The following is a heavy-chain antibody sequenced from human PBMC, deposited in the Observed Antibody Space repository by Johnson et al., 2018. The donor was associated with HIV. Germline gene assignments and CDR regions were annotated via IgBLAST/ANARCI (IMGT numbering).Heavy chain of an antibody. V-gene: IGHV3-30-3*01. CDR3: AREDTVTKGSAFDI. D-gene: IGHD4-17*01. CDR2: ISYDGSNK. Sequence: QVQLVESGGGLVQPGGSLRLSCAASGFTFSSYDMHWVRQATGKGLEWVAVISYDGSNKYYAGSVKGRFTISRDNSKNTLSLQMNSLRAEDTAVYYCAREDTVTKGSAFDIWGQGTMVTVSS. J-gene: IGHJ3*02. CDR1: GFTFSSYD.